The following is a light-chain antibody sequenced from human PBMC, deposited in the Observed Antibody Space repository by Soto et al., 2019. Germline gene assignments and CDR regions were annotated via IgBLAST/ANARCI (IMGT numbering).Light chain of an antibody. CDR2: GAS. V-gene: IGKV3-15*01. CDR3: QQRSNWPWT. CDR1: QSVSSN. Sequence: EIFMTQSPATLSVSPGERATLSCRASQSVSSNLAWYQQKPGQAPRLLIYGASTRATGIPARFSGSGSGTDYTLTITNLESEDFAVYYCQQRSNWPWTFGQGTKVDIK. J-gene: IGKJ1*01.